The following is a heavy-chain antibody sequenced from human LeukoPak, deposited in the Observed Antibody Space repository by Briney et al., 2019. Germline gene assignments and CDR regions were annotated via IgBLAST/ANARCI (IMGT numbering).Heavy chain of an antibody. J-gene: IGHJ6*02. V-gene: IGHV3-7*01. Sequence: GGSLRLSCAASGFSLSNYWMSWVRQAPGKGLEGVANINQDGSDKYYVDSVMGRFTISKDNAKNSVYLQMNRLRPEDTAIYYCAWYGVTHGLDVWGQGTRVTVSS. CDR2: INQDGSDK. CDR1: GFSLSNYW. D-gene: IGHD3-10*01. CDR3: AWYGVTHGLDV.